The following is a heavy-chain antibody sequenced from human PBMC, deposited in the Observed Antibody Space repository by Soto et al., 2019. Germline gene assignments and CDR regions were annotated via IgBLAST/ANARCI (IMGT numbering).Heavy chain of an antibody. CDR2: ISGSGGST. D-gene: IGHD6-19*01. V-gene: IGHV3-23*01. Sequence: EVQLLESGGGLVQPGGSLRLSCAASGFTFSRYAMSWVRQAPGKGLEWVSAISGSGGSTYYADSVKGRFTISRDNSKNTLYLQMNSPRAEDTAVYYCAETARAVAGPYDYWGQGTLVTVSS. CDR3: AETARAVAGPYDY. J-gene: IGHJ4*02. CDR1: GFTFSRYA.